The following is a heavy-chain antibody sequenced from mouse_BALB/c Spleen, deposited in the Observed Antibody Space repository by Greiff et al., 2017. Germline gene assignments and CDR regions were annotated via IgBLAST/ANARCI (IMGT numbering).Heavy chain of an antibody. CDR1: GFTFSSFG. D-gene: IGHD1-1*01. J-gene: IGHJ4*01. V-gene: IGHV5-17*02. CDR2: ISSGSSTI. CDR3: ARSRVTTVVADAMDY. Sequence: EVKLVESGGGLVQPGGSRKLSCAASGFTFSSFGMHWVRQAPEKGLEWVAYISSGSSTIYYADTVKGRFTISRDNPKNTLFLQMTSLRSEDTAMYYCARSRVTTVVADAMDYWGQGTSVTVSS.